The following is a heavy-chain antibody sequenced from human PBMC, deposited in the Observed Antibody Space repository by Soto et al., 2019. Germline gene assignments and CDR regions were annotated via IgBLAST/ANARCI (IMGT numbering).Heavy chain of an antibody. Sequence: QVQLQESGPGLVKPSGTLSLTCAVSGGSISSSNWWSWVRQPPGKGLEWIGEIYHSGSTNYNPSLKGRVTISVDKPNNQFSLKPSSVTAADTAVYYCASSAVAGTSDYWGQGTLVTVSS. J-gene: IGHJ4*02. D-gene: IGHD6-19*01. CDR2: IYHSGST. CDR1: GGSISSSNW. CDR3: ASSAVAGTSDY. V-gene: IGHV4-4*02.